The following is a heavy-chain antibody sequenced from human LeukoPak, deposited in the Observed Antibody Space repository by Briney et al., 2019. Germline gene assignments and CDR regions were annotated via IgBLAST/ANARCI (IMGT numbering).Heavy chain of an antibody. CDR1: GGTFSSYA. CDR3: ARGAGYYKPLVH. J-gene: IGHJ4*02. D-gene: IGHD3-9*01. V-gene: IGHV1-69*13. CDR2: IIPIFGTA. Sequence: SVKVSCKASGGTFSSYAISWVRQAPGQGLEWMGGIIPIFGTANYAQKFQGRVTITADESTSTAYMELSSLRSEDTAAYYCARGAGYYKPLVHWGQGTLVTVSS.